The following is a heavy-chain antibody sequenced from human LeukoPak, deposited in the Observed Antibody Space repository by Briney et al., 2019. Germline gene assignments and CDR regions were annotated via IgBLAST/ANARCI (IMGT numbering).Heavy chain of an antibody. J-gene: IGHJ4*02. CDR1: GFTFSSYA. Sequence: PGGSLRLSCAASGFTFSSYAMSWVRQAPGKRLEWVSVISGSGGSTDYADSVKGRFTISRDNSKNTLYLQMNSLRAEDTAVFYCAKDRKQWLVRNFDYWGQGTLVTVSS. V-gene: IGHV3-23*01. CDR2: ISGSGGST. CDR3: AKDRKQWLVRNFDY. D-gene: IGHD6-19*01.